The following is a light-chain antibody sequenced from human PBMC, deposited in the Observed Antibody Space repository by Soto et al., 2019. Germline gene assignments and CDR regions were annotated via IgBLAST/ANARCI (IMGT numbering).Light chain of an antibody. CDR3: QQYKTYPYT. Sequence: DIPMTQSPSSLSASVGDRVTITCRASQGINNYLAWFQQKPGKAPKSLIYFASSLQSGVPSKFSGSGSGTDFTLTISSLQPEDFATYYCQQYKTYPYTFGQGTKLEIK. J-gene: IGKJ2*01. CDR1: QGINNY. CDR2: FAS. V-gene: IGKV1-16*02.